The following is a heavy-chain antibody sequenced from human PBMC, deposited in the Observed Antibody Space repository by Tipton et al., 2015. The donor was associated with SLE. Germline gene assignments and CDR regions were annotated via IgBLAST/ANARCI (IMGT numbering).Heavy chain of an antibody. CDR3: AKKGGSGWTGDYFDY. V-gene: IGHV3-9*01. Sequence: SLRLSCAASGLTFDDYAMHWVRQAPGKGLEWVSGISWNSGSIGYADSVKGRFTISRDNAKNSLYLQMNSLRAEDTALYYCAKKGGSGWTGDYFDYWGQGTLVTVSP. CDR1: GLTFDDYA. D-gene: IGHD6-19*01. CDR2: ISWNSGSI. J-gene: IGHJ4*02.